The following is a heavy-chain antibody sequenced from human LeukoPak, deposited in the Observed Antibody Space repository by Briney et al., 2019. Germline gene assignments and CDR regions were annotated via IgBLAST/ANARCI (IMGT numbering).Heavy chain of an antibody. D-gene: IGHD6-13*01. Sequence: PGGSLRLSCAASGFTFSSYGMHWVRQAPGKGLEWVAVISYDGSNKYYADSVKGRFTISRDNSKNTLYLQMNSLRAEDTAVYYCAKVRQQLGDYYYGMDVWGQGTTVTVSS. CDR2: ISYDGSNK. J-gene: IGHJ6*02. CDR1: GFTFSSYG. V-gene: IGHV3-30*18. CDR3: AKVRQQLGDYYYGMDV.